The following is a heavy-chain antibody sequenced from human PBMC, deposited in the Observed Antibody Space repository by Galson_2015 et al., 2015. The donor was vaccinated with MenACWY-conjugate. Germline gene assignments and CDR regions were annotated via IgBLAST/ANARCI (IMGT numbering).Heavy chain of an antibody. CDR1: GYTFSTYW. J-gene: IGHJ2*01. V-gene: IGHV5-51*01. Sequence: QSGAEGKKLGESLRISCTGSGYTFSTYWIGWARQKSGLGLEWMGILYSGVSDTSHRPPFQGRVLFSADQSIGTAYLPLSSLKASDTAMYYCARSGSGTWYFDLWGRGTLVTVSS. D-gene: IGHD1-26*01. CDR3: ARSGSGTWYFDL. CDR2: LYSGVSDT.